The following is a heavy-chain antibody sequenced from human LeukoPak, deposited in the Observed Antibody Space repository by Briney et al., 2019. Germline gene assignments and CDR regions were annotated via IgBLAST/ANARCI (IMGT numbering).Heavy chain of an antibody. CDR3: ARVRSRGYSGYGLCY. Sequence: VASVKVSCKASGYTFSSYGISWVRQAPGQGLEWMGRINIYNGNTNYAQNFQGRVTMTTDTSTSTAYMELSSLRSEDTAVYYCARVRSRGYSGYGLCYWGQGTLVTVSS. CDR2: INIYNGNT. D-gene: IGHD5-12*01. V-gene: IGHV1-18*01. CDR1: GYTFSSYG. J-gene: IGHJ4*02.